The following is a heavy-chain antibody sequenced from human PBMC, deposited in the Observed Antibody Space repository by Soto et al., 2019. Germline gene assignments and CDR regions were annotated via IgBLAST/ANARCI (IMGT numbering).Heavy chain of an antibody. Sequence: EVQLLESGGGLVQPGGSLRLSCAASGFTFSSYAMSWVRQAPGKGLEWVSAISGSGGSTYYADSVKGRFTISRDNSKNTLYLQMNSLRAEDTAVYYCARGEGWELQTAYYFDYWGQGTLVTVS. CDR2: ISGSGGST. J-gene: IGHJ4*02. CDR3: ARGEGWELQTAYYFDY. V-gene: IGHV3-23*01. CDR1: GFTFSSYA. D-gene: IGHD1-26*01.